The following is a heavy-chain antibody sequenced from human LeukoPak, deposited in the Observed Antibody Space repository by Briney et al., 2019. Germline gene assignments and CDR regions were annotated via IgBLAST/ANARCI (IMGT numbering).Heavy chain of an antibody. D-gene: IGHD3-22*01. CDR2: ISTNSKTI. CDR3: ASYFDSTGYFKDGYDI. CDR1: GFTFIRYS. Sequence: GGSLRLSSVGSGFTFIRYSMNWIRQAPGKGLEWVSYISTNSKTIKYADSVKGRFAISRDNAKDFLYLQLTSLRAEDTAVYYCASYFDSTGYFKDGYDIWGRGTVVTVSS. V-gene: IGHV3-48*01. J-gene: IGHJ3*02.